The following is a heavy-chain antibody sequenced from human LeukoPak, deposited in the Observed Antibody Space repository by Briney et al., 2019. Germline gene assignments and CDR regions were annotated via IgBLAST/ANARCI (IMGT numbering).Heavy chain of an antibody. Sequence: GGSLRLSCAASGFTFSSYAMSWVRQAPGKGLEWVSAISGSGGSTYYADSVKGRFTISRDNSKNTLYLQMNSLKTEDTAVYYCTTIVGATPDAFDIWGQGTMVTVSS. J-gene: IGHJ3*02. V-gene: IGHV3-23*01. CDR1: GFTFSSYA. CDR2: ISGSGGST. CDR3: TTIVGATPDAFDI. D-gene: IGHD1-26*01.